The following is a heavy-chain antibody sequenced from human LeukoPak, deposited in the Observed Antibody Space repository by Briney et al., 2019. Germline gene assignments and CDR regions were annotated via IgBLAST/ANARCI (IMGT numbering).Heavy chain of an antibody. CDR2: IYYSGST. CDR1: GGSISRSSYY. J-gene: IGHJ4*02. V-gene: IGHV4-39*07. D-gene: IGHD5-18*01. CDR3: ARARHGNTYGYRPNELGHYFDY. Sequence: SSETLSLTCTVSGGSISRSSYYWGWIRQPPGKGLEWIGSIYYSGSTYYNTSLKSRVTISLDTSKNQFSLKLTSMTAADTAVYYCARARHGNTYGYRPNELGHYFDYWGQGTWSPSPQ.